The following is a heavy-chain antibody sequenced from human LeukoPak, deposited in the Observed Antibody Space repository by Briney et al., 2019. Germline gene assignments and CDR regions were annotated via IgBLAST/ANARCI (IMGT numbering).Heavy chain of an antibody. CDR2: IIPIFGTA. CDR1: GGTFSSYA. CDR3: ARNYGSGTIRRYYYYYMDV. V-gene: IGHV1-69*13. D-gene: IGHD3-10*01. J-gene: IGHJ6*03. Sequence: SVKVSCKASGGTFSSYAISWVRQAPGQGLEWMGGIIPIFGTANYAQKFQGRVTITADESTSTAYMELSSLRSEDTAVYYCARNYGSGTIRRYYYYYMDVWGKGTTVTISS.